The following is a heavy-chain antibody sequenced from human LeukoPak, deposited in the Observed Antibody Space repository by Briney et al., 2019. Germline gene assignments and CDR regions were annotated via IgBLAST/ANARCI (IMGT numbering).Heavy chain of an antibody. Sequence: ASVMVSCKASGYRFISNDIIWVRQAPGQGLEWMGWISTSNGNTGYAQKVQGRVTMTTDTSTSTSYMELRSLRFDDTAMYYCARDYYYGMDVWGQGTTVTVSS. V-gene: IGHV1-18*01. CDR3: ARDYYYGMDV. J-gene: IGHJ6*02. CDR1: GYRFISND. CDR2: ISTSNGNT.